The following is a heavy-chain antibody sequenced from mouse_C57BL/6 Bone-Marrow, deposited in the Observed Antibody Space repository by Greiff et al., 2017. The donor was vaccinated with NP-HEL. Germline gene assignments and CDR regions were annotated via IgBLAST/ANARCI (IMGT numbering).Heavy chain of an antibody. CDR2: SRNKANDYTT. J-gene: IGHJ1*03. CDR3: ARDDYDGYWYFDV. Sequence: EVKLVESGGGLVQSGRSLRLSCAPSGFTFSDFYMEWVRQAPGKGLEWIAASRNKANDYTTEYSASVKGRFIVSRDTSQSILYLQMNALRAEDTAIYYCARDDYDGYWYFDVWGTGTTVTVSS. CDR1: GFTFSDFY. V-gene: IGHV7-1*01. D-gene: IGHD1-1*01.